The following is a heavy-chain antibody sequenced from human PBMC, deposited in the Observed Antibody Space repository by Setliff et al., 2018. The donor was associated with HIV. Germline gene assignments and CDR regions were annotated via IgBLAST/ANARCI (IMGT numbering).Heavy chain of an antibody. Sequence: PSETLSLTCAVYGESLSDYYWSWIRQPPGKGLEWIGEINHNKSTNYNPSLKSRVTISVDTSKNQFSLRLSSVTAADTAVYYCARGGGPDTNFDSWGRGTLVTVSS. CDR1: GESLSDYY. J-gene: IGHJ4*02. CDR2: INHNKST. V-gene: IGHV4-34*01. CDR3: ARGGGPDTNFDS.